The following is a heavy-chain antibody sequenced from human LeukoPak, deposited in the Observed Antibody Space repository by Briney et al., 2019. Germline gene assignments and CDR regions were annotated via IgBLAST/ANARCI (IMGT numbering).Heavy chain of an antibody. CDR2: ISSSSSTI. CDR3: ARSYED. Sequence: GGSLRLSCAASGFTFRNYVIHWVRQAPGKGLEWVSYISSSSSTIYYADSVKGRFTISRDNAKNSLYLQMNSLRAEDTAVYYCARSYEDWGQGTLVTVSS. J-gene: IGHJ4*02. V-gene: IGHV3-48*01. CDR1: GFTFRNYV. D-gene: IGHD2-8*01.